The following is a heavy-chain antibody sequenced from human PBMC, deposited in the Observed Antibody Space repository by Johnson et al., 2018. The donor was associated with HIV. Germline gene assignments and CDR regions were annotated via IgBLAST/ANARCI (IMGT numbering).Heavy chain of an antibody. CDR2: ISYDGNTN. CDR1: GFTFSSYG. J-gene: IGHJ3*02. V-gene: IGHV3-30*18. D-gene: IGHD6-19*01. Sequence: QVQLVESGGGVVQPGRSLRLSCAASGFTFSSYGMHWVRQAPGKGPEWVAVISYDGNTNYYEDSVKGRFTISRDNSKNTLYLQMPSLRAEDTAVYYCAKDCSSGWWRITKSDAFDIWGQGTMVTVSS. CDR3: AKDCSSGWWRITKSDAFDI.